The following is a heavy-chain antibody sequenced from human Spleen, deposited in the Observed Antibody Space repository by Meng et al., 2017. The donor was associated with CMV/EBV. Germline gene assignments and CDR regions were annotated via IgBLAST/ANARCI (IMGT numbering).Heavy chain of an antibody. D-gene: IGHD1-26*01. V-gene: IGHV4-59*01. CDR3: ARGHTNSGSFVGYYAMDV. Sequence: SETLSLTCTVSGASISSYYWSWIRQPPGRGLEWIGNIHYSGSTNYNPSLKGRVTMSVATSEDQFSLRLNSVTAAETAVYYCARGHTNSGSFVGYYAMDVWGQGATVTVSS. J-gene: IGHJ6*02. CDR2: IHYSGST. CDR1: GASISSYY.